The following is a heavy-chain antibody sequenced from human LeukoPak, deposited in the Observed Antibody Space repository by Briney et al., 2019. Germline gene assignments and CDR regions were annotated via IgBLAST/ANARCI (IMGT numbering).Heavy chain of an antibody. CDR1: GGSISSSSYY. CDR2: TYYSGST. D-gene: IGHD4-23*01. V-gene: IGHV4-39*07. CDR3: AREGTVATPDY. J-gene: IGHJ4*02. Sequence: PSETLSLTCTVSGGSISSSSYYWGWIRQPPGKGLEWIGSTYYSGSTYYNPSLKSRVTISVDTSKNQFSLRLSSVTAADTAVYYCAREGTVATPDYWGQGTLVTVSS.